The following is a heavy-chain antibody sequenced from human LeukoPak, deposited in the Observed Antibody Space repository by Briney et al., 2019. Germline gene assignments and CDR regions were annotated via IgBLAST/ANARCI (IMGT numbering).Heavy chain of an antibody. CDR3: ARDIIDSGDYGGVRYFDY. V-gene: IGHV3-11*05. CDR1: VFTFSDYV. Sequence: GGSLRLSCAPSVFTFSDYVISWIAQAPGKGLEWVSYISSSSSYTNYADSVKGRFTISRDNAKNSLYLQMNSLRAEDTAVYYCARDIIDSGDYGGVRYFDYWGQGTLVTISS. D-gene: IGHD4-17*01. CDR2: ISSSSSYT. J-gene: IGHJ4*02.